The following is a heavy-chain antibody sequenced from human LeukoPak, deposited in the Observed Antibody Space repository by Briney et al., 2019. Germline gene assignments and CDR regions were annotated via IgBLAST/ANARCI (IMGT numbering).Heavy chain of an antibody. J-gene: IGHJ2*01. CDR2: IDHSGST. CDR3: ARVTLVGHWYFDL. V-gene: IGHV4-30-2*01. CDR1: GDSISSGGYY. D-gene: IGHD1-14*01. Sequence: SQTLSLTCTVSGDSISSGGYYWSWIRQPPGKGLEWIGYIDHSGSTYHNPSLKSRVTISVDRSKNQFSLNLRSVTAADTAVYYCARVTLVGHWYFDLWGRGTLVTVSS.